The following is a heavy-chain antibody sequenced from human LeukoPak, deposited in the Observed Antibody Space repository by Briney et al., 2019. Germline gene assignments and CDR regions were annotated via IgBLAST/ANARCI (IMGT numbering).Heavy chain of an antibody. CDR1: GFTFSSYA. J-gene: IGHJ4*02. CDR2: IGGSGGST. V-gene: IGHV3-23*01. CDR3: AKSRSGPGKEKPFDY. Sequence: GGSLRLSCAASGFTFSSYAMSWVRQAPGKGLEWVSAIGGSGGSTYYADSVKGRFTISRDNSKNTLYLQMNSLRAEDTAVYYCAKSRSGPGKEKPFDYWGQGTLVTVSS. D-gene: IGHD3-10*01.